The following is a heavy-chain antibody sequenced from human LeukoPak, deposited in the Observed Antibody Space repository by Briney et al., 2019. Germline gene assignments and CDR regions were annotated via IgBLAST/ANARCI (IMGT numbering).Heavy chain of an antibody. CDR2: INHSGST. J-gene: IGHJ4*02. CDR1: GGSFSGYY. CDR3: ARGSDVDTAMVTYYFDY. D-gene: IGHD5-18*01. Sequence: PSETLSLTCAVYGGSFSGYYWGWIRQPPGKGLEWIGEINHSGSTNYNPSLKSRVTISVDTSKNQFSLKLSSVTAADTAVYYCARGSDVDTAMVTYYFDYWGQGTLVTVSS. V-gene: IGHV4-34*01.